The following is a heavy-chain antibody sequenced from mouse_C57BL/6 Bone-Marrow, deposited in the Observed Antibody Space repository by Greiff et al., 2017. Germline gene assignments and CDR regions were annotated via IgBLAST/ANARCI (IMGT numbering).Heavy chain of an antibody. CDR2: ISPGSGST. J-gene: IGHJ4*01. V-gene: IGHV1-55*01. CDR1: GYTFTSYW. CDR3: ARRNYYGSLYAMDY. D-gene: IGHD1-1*01. Sequence: QVQLQQPGAELVKPGASVKMSCKASGYTFTSYWITWVKQRPGQGLEWIGDISPGSGSTNYNEKFKSKATLTVDTSSSTAYMQLSSLTSEDSAVYYCARRNYYGSLYAMDYWGQGTSVTVSS.